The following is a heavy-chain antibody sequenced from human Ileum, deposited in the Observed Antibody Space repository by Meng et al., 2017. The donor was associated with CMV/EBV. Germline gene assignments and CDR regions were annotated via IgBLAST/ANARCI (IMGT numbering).Heavy chain of an antibody. J-gene: IGHJ5*02. Sequence: VSGGSISSSTRWSWVRQPPGKGLEWIGEIYHSGSTTYNPSLKSRVTISVDKSKNQFSLKLSSVTAADTAVYYCATGKGGDIAAANLAWGQGTLVTVSS. CDR3: ATGKGGDIAAANLA. D-gene: IGHD6-13*01. CDR2: IYHSGST. V-gene: IGHV4-4*02. CDR1: GGSISSSTR.